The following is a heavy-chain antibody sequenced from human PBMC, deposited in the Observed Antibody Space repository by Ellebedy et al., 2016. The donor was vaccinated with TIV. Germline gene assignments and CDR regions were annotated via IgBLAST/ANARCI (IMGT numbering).Heavy chain of an antibody. D-gene: IGHD6-19*01. CDR1: GFTFGDYA. Sequence: GESLKISXTASGFTFGDYAMSWFRQAPGKGLEWVGFIRSKAYGGTTEYAASVKGRFTISRDDSKSIAYLQMNSLKTEDTAMYYCTRGVAVAGTDYWGQGTLVTVSS. V-gene: IGHV3-49*03. J-gene: IGHJ4*02. CDR3: TRGVAVAGTDY. CDR2: IRSKAYGGTT.